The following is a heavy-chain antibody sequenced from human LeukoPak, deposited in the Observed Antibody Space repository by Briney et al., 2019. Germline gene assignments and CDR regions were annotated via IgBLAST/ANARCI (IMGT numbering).Heavy chain of an antibody. Sequence: PSETLSLTCTVSGGSISSSDYYWGWIRQPPGTGLGWIGSIYYSGSTYYNPSLKSRVTISVDTSKNQFSLKLSSVTAADTAVYYCARRVATVTPYFDYWGQGTLVTVSS. D-gene: IGHD4-17*01. J-gene: IGHJ4*02. CDR2: IYYSGST. CDR1: GGSISSSDYY. V-gene: IGHV4-39*01. CDR3: ARRVATVTPYFDY.